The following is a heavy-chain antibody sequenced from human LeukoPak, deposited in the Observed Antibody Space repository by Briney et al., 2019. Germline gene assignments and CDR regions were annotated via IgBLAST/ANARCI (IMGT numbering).Heavy chain of an antibody. CDR3: VRRSSGRPNFEY. V-gene: IGHV4-59*08. D-gene: IGHD3-22*01. CDR1: GGSISGYY. Sequence: SETLSLTCTVSGGSISGYYWSWIRQPPGKGLEWIAYIYYSGSTNYNPSLKSRVTISVDTSKNQFSLKVTSVTAADTAVYYCVRRSSGRPNFEYWGQGTLVTVSS. CDR2: IYYSGST. J-gene: IGHJ4*02.